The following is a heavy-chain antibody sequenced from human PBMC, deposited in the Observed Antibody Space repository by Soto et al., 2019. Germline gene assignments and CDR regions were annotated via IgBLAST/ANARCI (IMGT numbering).Heavy chain of an antibody. D-gene: IGHD3-3*01. V-gene: IGHV3-7*04. CDR2: IKQDGSEK. CDR3: ARGGYDFWSGYYNY. Sequence: EVQLVESGGGLVQPGGSLRLSCAASGFTFSSYWMSWVRQAPGKGLEWVANIKQDGSEKYYVESVKGRFTISRDNAKNSLYLQMNSLRAEDTAVYYCARGGYDFWSGYYNYWGQGTLVTVSS. J-gene: IGHJ4*02. CDR1: GFTFSSYW.